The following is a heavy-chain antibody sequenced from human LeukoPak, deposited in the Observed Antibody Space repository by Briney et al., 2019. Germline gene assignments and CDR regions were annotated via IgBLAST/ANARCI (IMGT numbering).Heavy chain of an antibody. CDR2: MNPNSGNT. CDR1: GYTFTSYD. V-gene: IGHV1-8*01. D-gene: IGHD5-24*01. J-gene: IGHJ6*03. CDR3: AREMATVDYYYYYMDV. Sequence: ASVKVSCKASGYTFTSYDINWVRQATGQGLEWMGGMNPNSGNTGYAQKVHGRVTMTRNTSISKAYMELSSLRSEDTAVYSCAREMATVDYYYYYMDVWGRGTTVTVSS.